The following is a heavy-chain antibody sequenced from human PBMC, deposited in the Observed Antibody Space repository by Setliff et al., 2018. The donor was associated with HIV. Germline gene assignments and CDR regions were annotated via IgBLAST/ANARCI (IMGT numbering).Heavy chain of an antibody. CDR3: TTWQGYSGSSRAFDY. V-gene: IGHV3-74*01. Sequence: GGSLRLSCAASGFTFSTYWMHWVRQAPGKGLVWVSRINSDGTSTTYADSVKGRFTISRDNAKNTLYLQMNSLRAEDTAVYYCTTWQGYSGSSRAFDYWGQGRLVTSPQ. CDR1: GFTFSTYW. D-gene: IGHD1-26*01. CDR2: INSDGTST. J-gene: IGHJ4*02.